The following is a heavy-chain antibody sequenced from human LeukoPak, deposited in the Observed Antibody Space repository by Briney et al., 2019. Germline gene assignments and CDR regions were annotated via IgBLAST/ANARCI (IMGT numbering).Heavy chain of an antibody. V-gene: IGHV3-7*01. CDR2: INQDGSEK. D-gene: IGHD6-25*01. CDR3: ARDLLGDSSGWPYYYYYYMDV. Sequence: GGSLRLSCAASGFTLSNYWMTWVRQAPGKGLEWVANINQDGSEKFYVDSVKGRFTISRDNAKNSLYLQMNSLRAEDTAVYYCARDLLGDSSGWPYYYYYYMDVSGRGTTVTVSS. CDR1: GFTLSNYW. J-gene: IGHJ6*03.